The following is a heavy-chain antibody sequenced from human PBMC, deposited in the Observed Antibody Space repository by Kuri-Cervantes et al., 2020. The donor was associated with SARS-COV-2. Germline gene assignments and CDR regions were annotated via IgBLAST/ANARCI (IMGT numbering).Heavy chain of an antibody. J-gene: IGHJ4*02. Sequence: SLKISCAASGFTFSSYGMHWVRQAPGKGLEWVSGFSWNSGSIGYADSVKGRFTISRDNAKNSLYLQMNSLRAEDTALYYCAMGPRYCSSATCYVFFDQWGQGTLVTVSS. CDR1: GFTFSSYG. D-gene: IGHD2-2*01. CDR2: FSWNSGSI. V-gene: IGHV3-9*01. CDR3: AMGPRYCSSATCYVFFDQ.